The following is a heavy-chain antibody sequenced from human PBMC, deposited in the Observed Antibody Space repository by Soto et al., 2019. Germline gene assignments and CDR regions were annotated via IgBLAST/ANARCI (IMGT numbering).Heavy chain of an antibody. CDR2: INPSGGST. Sequence: ASVKVSCKASGNTFTSYYMHWVRQAPGQGLEWMGIINPSGGSTSYAQKFQGRVTMTRDTSTSTVYMELSSLGSEDTAVYYCAKGQMVAGQWRNVFDIWGQGTMVTGSS. D-gene: IGHD2-15*01. J-gene: IGHJ3*02. CDR3: AKGQMVAGQWRNVFDI. CDR1: GNTFTSYY. V-gene: IGHV1-46*03.